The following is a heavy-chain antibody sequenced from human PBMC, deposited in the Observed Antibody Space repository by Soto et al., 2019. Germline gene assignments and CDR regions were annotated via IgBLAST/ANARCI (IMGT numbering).Heavy chain of an antibody. CDR3: ARGHGPEGSGYADFDY. J-gene: IGHJ4*02. CDR2: ISYDGSNK. V-gene: IGHV3-30-3*01. Sequence: QVQLVESGGGVVQPGRSLRLSCAASGFTFSSYAMHWVRQAPGKGLEWVAVISYDGSNKYYADSVKGRFTISRDNSNNTPYLQMNSLRAEDTAVYYCARGHGPEGSGYADFDYWGQGTLVTVSS. D-gene: IGHD3-22*01. CDR1: GFTFSSYA.